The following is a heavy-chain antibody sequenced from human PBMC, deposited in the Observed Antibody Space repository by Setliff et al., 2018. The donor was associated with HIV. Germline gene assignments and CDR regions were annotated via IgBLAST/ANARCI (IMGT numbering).Heavy chain of an antibody. Sequence: SETLSLTCTVSGDSISNYYWSWIRQPPGKGLEWIGYIYYSGSTNYNPSLKSRVTISVDTSKNQFSLKLTSLTAADTVVFYCARPAYYYDSSGYYYVGAFDIWGQGTMVTVSS. D-gene: IGHD3-22*01. J-gene: IGHJ3*02. CDR3: ARPAYYYDSSGYYYVGAFDI. CDR2: IYYSGST. V-gene: IGHV4-59*01. CDR1: GDSISNYY.